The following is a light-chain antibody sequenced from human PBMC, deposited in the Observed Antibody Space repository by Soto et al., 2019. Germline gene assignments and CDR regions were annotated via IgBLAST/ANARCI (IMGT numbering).Light chain of an antibody. CDR2: KAY. CDR1: QSISSW. Sequence: DIQMTQSPSTLSASVGDRVTITCRASQSISSWLAWYQQKPGKAPKLLIYKAYSLESGVPSRFSGSGSGTEFTLTISSLQPDDFATYYCQQYNSYQRTFGQGTKLEIK. J-gene: IGKJ1*01. CDR3: QQYNSYQRT. V-gene: IGKV1-5*03.